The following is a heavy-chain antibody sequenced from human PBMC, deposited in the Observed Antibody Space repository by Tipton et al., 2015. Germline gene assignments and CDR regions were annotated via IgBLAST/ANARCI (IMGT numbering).Heavy chain of an antibody. Sequence: QSGPEVKQPGESLKISCKGSGYSFISYWIGWVRQMPGKGLEWMAIIYPGDSAIRYRPSFQGQVTISADKSISTAYLQWSSLKASDTAMYYCARQETVTTDFDYWGQGTLVTVSS. CDR1: GYSFISYW. CDR3: ARQETVTTDFDY. J-gene: IGHJ4*02. V-gene: IGHV5-51*01. D-gene: IGHD4-17*01. CDR2: IYPGDSAI.